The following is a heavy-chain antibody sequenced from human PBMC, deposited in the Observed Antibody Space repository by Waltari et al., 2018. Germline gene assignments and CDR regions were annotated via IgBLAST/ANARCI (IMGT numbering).Heavy chain of an antibody. V-gene: IGHV4-39*07. CDR3: ARGPHDYGSGSLY. J-gene: IGHJ4*02. Sequence: QLQLQESGPGLVKPSETLSLTCTVSGGSISSSSYYWGWIRQPPGKGLEWIGCIYYSGSTYYNPSLKSRVTISVDTSKNQFSLKLSSVTAADTAVYYCARGPHDYGSGSLYWGQGTLVTVSS. D-gene: IGHD3-10*01. CDR1: GGSISSSSYY. CDR2: IYYSGST.